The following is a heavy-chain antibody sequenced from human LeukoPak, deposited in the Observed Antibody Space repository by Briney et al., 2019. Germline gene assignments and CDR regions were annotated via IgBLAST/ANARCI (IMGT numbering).Heavy chain of an antibody. CDR3: ARGEQQLAFDY. J-gene: IGHJ4*02. V-gene: IGHV4-59*01. Sequence: SETLSLTCTVSGGSISSYYLSWIRQPPGKGLEWIGYIYYSGSTSYNPSLKSRVTISVDTSKNQFSLKLSSVTAADTAVYYCARGEQQLAFDYWGQGTLVTVSS. D-gene: IGHD6-13*01. CDR2: IYYSGST. CDR1: GGSISSYY.